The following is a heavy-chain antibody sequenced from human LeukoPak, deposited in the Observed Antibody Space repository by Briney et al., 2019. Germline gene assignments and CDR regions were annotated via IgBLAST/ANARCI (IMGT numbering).Heavy chain of an antibody. D-gene: IGHD1-26*01. CDR3: AKYSTPYSGSYY. J-gene: IGHJ4*02. CDR1: GFTFSSYG. Sequence: PGGSLRLSCAASGFTFSSYGMSWVRQAPGKGLEWVSAISGSGGSTYYADSVKGRFTISRDNSKNTLYLQMNSLRAEDTAVYYCAKYSTPYSGSYYWGQGTLVTVSS. CDR2: ISGSGGST. V-gene: IGHV3-23*01.